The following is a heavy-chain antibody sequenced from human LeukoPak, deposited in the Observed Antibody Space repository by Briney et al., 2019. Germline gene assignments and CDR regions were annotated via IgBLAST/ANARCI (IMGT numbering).Heavy chain of an antibody. D-gene: IGHD3-10*01. Sequence: GASVKVSCKASGGTFSSYAISWVRQAPGQGLEWMGGIIPIFGTANYAQKFQGRVTITADESTSTAYMELSSLRSEDTAVYYCAGGHPYYYGSGTPYYMDVWGKGTTVTISS. CDR1: GGTFSSYA. V-gene: IGHV1-69*13. CDR3: AGGHPYYYGSGTPYYMDV. J-gene: IGHJ6*03. CDR2: IIPIFGTA.